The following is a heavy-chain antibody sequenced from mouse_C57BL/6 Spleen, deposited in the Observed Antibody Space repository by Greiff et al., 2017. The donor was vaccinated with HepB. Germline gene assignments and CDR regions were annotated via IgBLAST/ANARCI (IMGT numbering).Heavy chain of an antibody. CDR3: ARDAYYGYEDY. CDR1: GYSINSGYY. CDR2: ISYDGSN. J-gene: IGHJ2*01. V-gene: IGHV3-6*01. D-gene: IGHD2-9*01. Sequence: EVQLQESGPGLVKPSQSLSLTCSVTGYSINSGYYWNWIRQFPGNKLEWMGYISYDGSNNYNPSLKNRISITRDTSKNQFFLKLNSVTTEDTATYYCARDAYYGYEDYWGQGTTLTVSS.